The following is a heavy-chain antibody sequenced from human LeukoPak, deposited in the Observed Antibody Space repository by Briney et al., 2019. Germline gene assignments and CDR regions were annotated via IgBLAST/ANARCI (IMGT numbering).Heavy chain of an antibody. CDR2: IIPILGTA. CDR1: GGSFSSYA. V-gene: IGHV1-69*11. D-gene: IGHD3-22*01. Sequence: SVKVSCKASGGSFSSYAISWVRQAPGQGLEWMGRIIPILGTANYAQKFQGRVTITTDESTSTAYMELSSLRSEDTAVYYCARGQHSSGYYLPNWGQGTLVTVSS. J-gene: IGHJ4*02. CDR3: ARGQHSSGYYLPN.